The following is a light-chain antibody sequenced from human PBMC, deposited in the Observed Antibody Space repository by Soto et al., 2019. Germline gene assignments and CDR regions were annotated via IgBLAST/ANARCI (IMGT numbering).Light chain of an antibody. CDR1: QSVRSN. CDR2: GAS. Sequence: STSLSTVSATKRERAALYCRASQSVRSNLASYQQKPGQAPRLLIYGASTRATGIPARFSGSGSGTEFTLSIGSLQSEDFAVYYCQHDNDLPPTFGQGTKVDNK. CDR3: QHDNDLPPT. J-gene: IGKJ1*01. V-gene: IGKV3-15*01.